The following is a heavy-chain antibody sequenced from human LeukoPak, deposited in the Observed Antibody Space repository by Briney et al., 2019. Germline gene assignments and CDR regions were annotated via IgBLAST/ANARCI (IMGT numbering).Heavy chain of an antibody. J-gene: IGHJ4*02. D-gene: IGHD5-18*01. CDR2: ISGSGGST. CDR3: AKSLGYSYGHPFDY. V-gene: IGHV3-23*01. Sequence: GGSLRLSCAASGFTFSSYAMSWVRQAPAKGLEWVSAISGSGGSTYYADSVKGRFTISRDNSKNALYLQMNSLRAEDTAVYYCAKSLGYSYGHPFDYWGQGTLVTVSS. CDR1: GFTFSSYA.